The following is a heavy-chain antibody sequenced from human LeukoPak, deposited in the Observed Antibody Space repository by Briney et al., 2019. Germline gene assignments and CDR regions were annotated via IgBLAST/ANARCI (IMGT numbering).Heavy chain of an antibody. J-gene: IGHJ4*02. D-gene: IGHD6-6*01. CDR3: ARESYSSSYLFDF. Sequence: NPSETLSLTCTVSGGSISSYYWSWIRQPAGKGLEWIGRIYTSGSTNYNPSLKSRFTMSVDTSKNQISLKVNSVTAADTAVYYCARESYSSSYLFDFWGQGTLVTVSS. V-gene: IGHV4-4*07. CDR1: GGSISSYY. CDR2: IYTSGST.